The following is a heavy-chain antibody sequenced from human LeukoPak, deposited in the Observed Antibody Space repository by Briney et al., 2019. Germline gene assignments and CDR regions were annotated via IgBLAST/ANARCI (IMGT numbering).Heavy chain of an antibody. V-gene: IGHV4-31*03. J-gene: IGHJ6*02. D-gene: IGHD3-22*01. CDR3: ASMIVVVTTTDYYYYGMDV. Sequence: SETLSLTCTVSGGSISSGGYYWSWIRQHXXXGLEWIGYIYYSGSTYYNPSLKSRVTISADTSKNQFSLKLSSVTAADTAVYYCASMIVVVTTTDYYYYGMDVWGQGTTVTVSS. CDR1: GGSISSGGYY. CDR2: IYYSGST.